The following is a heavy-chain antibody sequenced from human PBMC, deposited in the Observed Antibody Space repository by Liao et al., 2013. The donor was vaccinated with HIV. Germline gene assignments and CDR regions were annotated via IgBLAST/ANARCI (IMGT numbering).Heavy chain of an antibody. D-gene: IGHD6-19*01. CDR1: GGSISSYY. J-gene: IGHJ4*02. CDR2: IYTSGST. Sequence: QVQLQESGPGLVKPSETLSLTCTVSGGSISSYYWSWIRQPAGKGLEWIGRIYTSGSTNYNPSLKSRVTMSVDTSKNQFSLKLSSVTAADTAVYYCASGYSGWYEGPIDYWAREPWSPSPQ. CDR3: ASGYSGWYEGPIDY. V-gene: IGHV4-4*07.